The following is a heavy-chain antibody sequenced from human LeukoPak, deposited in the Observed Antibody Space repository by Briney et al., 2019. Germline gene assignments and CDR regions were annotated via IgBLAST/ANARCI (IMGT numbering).Heavy chain of an antibody. V-gene: IGHV3-53*01. J-gene: IGHJ4*02. Sequence: GGSLRLSCAASGFTFSSYEMNWVRQAPGKGLEWVSIIYSGGTTHYADSVKGRFTISRDNSKNTLYLQMNSLRAEDAAVYYCARNYYDSSGFRNWGQGTLVTVSS. D-gene: IGHD3-22*01. CDR2: IYSGGTT. CDR3: ARNYYDSSGFRN. CDR1: GFTFSSYE.